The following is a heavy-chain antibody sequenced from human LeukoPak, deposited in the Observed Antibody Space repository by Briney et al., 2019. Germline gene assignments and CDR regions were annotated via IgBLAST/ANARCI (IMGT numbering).Heavy chain of an antibody. CDR3: ARDMGPARGFDY. D-gene: IGHD2-2*01. CDR2: INTDGSST. CDR1: GFTVSSNY. J-gene: IGHJ4*02. V-gene: IGHV3-74*01. Sequence: GGSLRLSCAASGFTVSSNYMSWVRQAPGKGLVWVSRINTDGSSTSYADSVKGRFTISRDNAKNTLYLQMNSLRAEDTAVYYCARDMGPARGFDYWGQGTLVTVSS.